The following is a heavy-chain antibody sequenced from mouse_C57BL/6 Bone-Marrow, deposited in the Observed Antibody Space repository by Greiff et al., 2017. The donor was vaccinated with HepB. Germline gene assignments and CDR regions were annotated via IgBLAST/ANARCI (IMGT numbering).Heavy chain of an antibody. D-gene: IGHD1-1*01. Sequence: QVQLQQSGAELAKPGASVRLSCKASGYTFTTYWMHWVKQRPGQGLDWIGYIIPGSGYTKYNQKFKDKATLTADKSSSTAYMQLSSLTYEDSAVYFCARDYGSYGFSYWGQGTLVTVSA. V-gene: IGHV1-7*01. CDR2: IIPGSGYT. CDR1: GYTFTTYW. J-gene: IGHJ3*01. CDR3: ARDYGSYGFSY.